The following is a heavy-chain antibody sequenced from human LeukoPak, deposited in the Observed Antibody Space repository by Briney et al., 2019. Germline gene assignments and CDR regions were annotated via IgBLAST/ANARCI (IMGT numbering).Heavy chain of an antibody. D-gene: IGHD2-15*01. CDR3: ARVDPGYCSGGSCYSGSVDY. J-gene: IGHJ4*02. CDR2: IYPGDFDT. V-gene: IGHV5-51*01. CDR1: GYSFTSYW. Sequence: GESLKISCKGSGYSFTSYWIRWVRQMPGKGLEWMGIIYPGDFDTRYSLYFQGQVTISADKSISTAYLQWSSLKASDTVMYYCARVDPGYCSGGSCYSGSVDYWGQGTLVTVSS.